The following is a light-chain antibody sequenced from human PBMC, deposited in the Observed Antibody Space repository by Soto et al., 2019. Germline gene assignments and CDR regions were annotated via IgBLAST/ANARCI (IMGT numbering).Light chain of an antibody. CDR1: QSVTTR. Sequence: IVLTQSPGTLSLSPGERVTLSCRASQSVTTRLAWYQHKPGQAPTLLMSGASNRASGVPVRFSGSGSGTAFTLTINRLEPEDFALYDCQQYGGSPITFGLGTRLEIK. J-gene: IGKJ5*01. CDR2: GAS. CDR3: QQYGGSPIT. V-gene: IGKV3-20*01.